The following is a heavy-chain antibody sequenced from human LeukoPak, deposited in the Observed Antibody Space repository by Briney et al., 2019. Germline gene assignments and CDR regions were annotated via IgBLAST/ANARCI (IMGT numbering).Heavy chain of an antibody. CDR3: AKASGEGARWLTEYYFDY. J-gene: IGHJ4*02. CDR1: GFTFSSYA. V-gene: IGHV3-23*01. CDR2: ISGSGGST. D-gene: IGHD1-26*01. Sequence: GGSLRLSCAASGFTFSSYAMSWVRQAPGKGLEWVSAISGSGGSTYYADSVKGRFTISRDNSKNTLYLQMNSLRAEDTAVYYCAKASGEGARWLTEYYFDYWGQGTLVTVSS.